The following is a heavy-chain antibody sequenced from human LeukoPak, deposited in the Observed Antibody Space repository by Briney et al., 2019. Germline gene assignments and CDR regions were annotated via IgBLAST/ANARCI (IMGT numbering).Heavy chain of an antibody. CDR3: AKFLRGASGYFDY. CDR1: GFTFSSYA. Sequence: GGSLRLSCAAPGFTFSSYAMSWVRQAPGKGLEWVSAISGSGGSTYYADSVKGRFTISRDNSKNTLYLQMNSLRAEDTAVYYCAKFLRGASGYFDYWGQGTLVTVSS. V-gene: IGHV3-23*01. CDR2: ISGSGGST. D-gene: IGHD1-26*01. J-gene: IGHJ4*02.